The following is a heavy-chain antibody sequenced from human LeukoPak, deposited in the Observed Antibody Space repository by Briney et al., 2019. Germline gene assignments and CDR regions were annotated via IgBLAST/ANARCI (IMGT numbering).Heavy chain of an antibody. CDR3: ARQSSSGWYEDY. Sequence: SETLSLTCAVYGGSFSGYYWSWIRQPPGKGLEWIGEINHSGSTNYNPSLKSRVTISVDTSKNQFSLKLSSVTAADTAVYYCARQSSSGWYEDYWGQGTLVTVSS. J-gene: IGHJ4*02. CDR2: INHSGST. CDR1: GGSFSGYY. D-gene: IGHD6-19*01. V-gene: IGHV4-34*01.